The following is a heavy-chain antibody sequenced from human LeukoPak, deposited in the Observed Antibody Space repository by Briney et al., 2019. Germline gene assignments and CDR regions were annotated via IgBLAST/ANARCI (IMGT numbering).Heavy chain of an antibody. CDR3: TTEEAVSDY. J-gene: IGHJ4*02. V-gene: IGHV3-23*01. CDR1: GFTFSSYA. D-gene: IGHD2-15*01. CDR2: ISGSGGST. Sequence: GGSLRLSCAASGFTFSSYAMSWVRQAPGKGLELVSAISGSGGSTYYADSVKGRFTISRDNSKNTLYLQMNSLKTEDTAVYYCTTEEAVSDYWGQGTLVTVSS.